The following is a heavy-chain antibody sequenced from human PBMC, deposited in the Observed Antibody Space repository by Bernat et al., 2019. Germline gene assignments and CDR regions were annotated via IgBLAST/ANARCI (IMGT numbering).Heavy chain of an antibody. V-gene: IGHV3-33*01. CDR1: GFTISSYG. Sequence: QVQLVESGGGVVQPGRSLRLSCAASGFTISSYGMHWVRQAPGKGLEWVAVIWYDGSNKYYADSVKGRFTISRDNSKNTLYLQMNSLRAEDTAVYYCAREGSYGDYNWFDPWGQGTLVTVSS. CDR3: AREGSYGDYNWFDP. CDR2: IWYDGSNK. D-gene: IGHD4-17*01. J-gene: IGHJ5*02.